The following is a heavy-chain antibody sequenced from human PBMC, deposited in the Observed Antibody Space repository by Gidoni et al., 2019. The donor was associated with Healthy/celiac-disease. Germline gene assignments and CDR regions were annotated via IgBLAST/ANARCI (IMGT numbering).Heavy chain of an antibody. Sequence: QVQLQESGPGLVKPSETLSLTCTVSGGSISSSYWSWIRQPPGKGLEWIGYIYYSGSTNYNPSLKSRVTISVDTSKNQFSLKLSSVTAADTAVYYCARGGYDYVWGSEHTFDYWGQGTLVTVSS. CDR2: IYYSGST. D-gene: IGHD3-16*01. CDR3: ARGGYDYVWGSEHTFDY. CDR1: GGSISSSY. J-gene: IGHJ4*02. V-gene: IGHV4-59*01.